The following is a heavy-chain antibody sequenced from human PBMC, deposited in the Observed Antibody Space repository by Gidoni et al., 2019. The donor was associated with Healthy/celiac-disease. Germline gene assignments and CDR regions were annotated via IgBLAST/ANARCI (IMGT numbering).Heavy chain of an antibody. CDR3: ARESVGSSDRYYDSSGPPRTGY. D-gene: IGHD3-22*01. CDR2: MNPNSGDT. V-gene: IGHV1-8*01. Sequence: QVQLVQSGAEVKKPGASVKVSCQASGYTFTSYDINWVRQATGQGLEWMGWMNPNSGDTGYAQKFQGRVTMTRNTSISTAYMELSSLRSEDTAVYYCARESVGSSDRYYDSSGPPRTGYWGQGTLVTVSS. CDR1: GYTFTSYD. J-gene: IGHJ4*02.